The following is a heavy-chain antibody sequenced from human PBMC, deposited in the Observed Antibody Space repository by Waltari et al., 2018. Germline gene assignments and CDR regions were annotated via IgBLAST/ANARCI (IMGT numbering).Heavy chain of an antibody. D-gene: IGHD2-15*01. CDR1: VEHMDHNHV. CDR3: ARDRGRGLYLDS. CDR2: VRPSGRT. Sequence: QLQLQQSGPGLVQPSESLSLICSVSVEHMDHNHVYNWLRQPPGKGLEWIGQVRPSGRTNYNPSLESRVTVSIDTSKNQFSLKVAPVTAADTAVYYCARDRGRGLYLDSWGQGTLVTVSP. V-gene: IGHV4-4*02. J-gene: IGHJ4*02.